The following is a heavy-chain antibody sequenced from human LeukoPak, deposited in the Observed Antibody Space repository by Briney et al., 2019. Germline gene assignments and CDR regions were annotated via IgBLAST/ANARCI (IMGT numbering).Heavy chain of an antibody. CDR3: SEGLDY. V-gene: IGHV3-15*04. Sequence: GGSLRLSCAASGFIFSYVWISWVRQAPGKGLEWVARIASTADGGTTEYAAPVKGRFTISRDDSKSILYLQMNSLKTEDTALYFCSEGLDYWGQGTLVTVS. CDR2: IASTADGGTT. CDR1: GFIFSYVW. J-gene: IGHJ4*02.